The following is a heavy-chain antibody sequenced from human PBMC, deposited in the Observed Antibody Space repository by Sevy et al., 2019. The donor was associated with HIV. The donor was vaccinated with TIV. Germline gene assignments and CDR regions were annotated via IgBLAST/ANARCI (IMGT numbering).Heavy chain of an antibody. D-gene: IGHD3-10*01. Sequence: GGSLRLSCAASGFTFSSYSMNWVRQAPGKGLEWVSSISSSSSYIYYADSVKGRFTISRDNSKNSRYLQMNSLGAEETAVYYCARVREALWFVESSPGDAFDICGQGTMVTVSS. J-gene: IGHJ3*02. CDR3: ARVREALWFVESSPGDAFDI. CDR2: ISSSSSYI. V-gene: IGHV3-21*01. CDR1: GFTFSSYS.